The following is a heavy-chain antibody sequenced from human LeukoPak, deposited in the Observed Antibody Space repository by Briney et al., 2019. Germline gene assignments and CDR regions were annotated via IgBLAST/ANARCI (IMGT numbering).Heavy chain of an antibody. D-gene: IGHD6-19*01. V-gene: IGHV4-59*01. CDR3: ARAYSSGWRLDY. J-gene: IGHJ4*02. Sequence: PSETLSLTCTVSGGSISSYYWSWIRQAPGKGLEWFGYIYYSGSTNYNPSLKSRVTISLDTSKNQFSLKLSSVTAADTAVYYCARAYSSGWRLDYWGQGALVTVSS. CDR1: GGSISSYY. CDR2: IYYSGST.